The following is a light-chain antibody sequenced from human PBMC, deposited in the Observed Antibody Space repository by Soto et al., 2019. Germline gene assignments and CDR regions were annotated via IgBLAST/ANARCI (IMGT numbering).Light chain of an antibody. CDR1: SSDVGAYNS. V-gene: IGLV2-14*01. J-gene: IGLJ1*01. CDR2: DVS. Sequence: QSALTQPASVSGSPGQSITISCTGTSSDVGAYNSVCWYQHNPGKAPKLMIHDVSIRRSGASNRFSGSKSGNTASLTISGLQAQDEADYYCSSYTTSSTLVFGTGTKVTVL. CDR3: SSYTTSSTLV.